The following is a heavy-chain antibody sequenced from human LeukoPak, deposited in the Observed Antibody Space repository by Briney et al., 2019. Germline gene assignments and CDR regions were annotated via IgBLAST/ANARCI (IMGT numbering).Heavy chain of an antibody. CDR3: ARVHYSLFSEYHWFDP. CDR2: IIPIFGTA. CDR1: GGSFSSYA. J-gene: IGHJ5*02. V-gene: IGHV1-69*13. D-gene: IGHD2-21*01. Sequence: ASVKVSCKASGGSFSSYAISWVRQAPGQGLEWMGGIIPIFGTANYAQKFQGRVTITADESTSTAYMELSSLRSEDTAVYYCARVHYSLFSEYHWFDPWGQGTLVTVSS.